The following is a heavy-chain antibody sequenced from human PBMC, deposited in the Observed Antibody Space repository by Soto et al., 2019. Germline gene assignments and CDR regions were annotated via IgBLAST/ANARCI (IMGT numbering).Heavy chain of an antibody. CDR1: GYTFTGYY. D-gene: IGHD3-9*01. CDR3: ARVLSDYDILAGSPRGTWFDL. Sequence: ASVKVSCKDSGYTFTGYYMHWARQAPGQGLEWMGWINPNSGGTNYAQKFQGWVTMTRDTSISTAYMELSRLRSDDTAVYYCARVLSDYDILAGSPRGTWFDLWGQGTLDTVSS. J-gene: IGHJ5*02. V-gene: IGHV1-2*04. CDR2: INPNSGGT.